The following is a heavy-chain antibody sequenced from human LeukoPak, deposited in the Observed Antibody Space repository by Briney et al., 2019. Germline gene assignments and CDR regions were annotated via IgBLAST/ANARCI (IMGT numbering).Heavy chain of an antibody. Sequence: GGSLRLSCAASGFTFSSYWMSWVRQAPGKGLEWVAIIKEDGREKYYVDSVRGRFTISRDNAMNSLSLQMNSLRAEDTAVYYCAKDRYITPYYFDYWGQGTLVTVSS. J-gene: IGHJ4*02. CDR2: IKEDGREK. D-gene: IGHD3-16*02. CDR3: AKDRYITPYYFDY. CDR1: GFTFSSYW. V-gene: IGHV3-7*03.